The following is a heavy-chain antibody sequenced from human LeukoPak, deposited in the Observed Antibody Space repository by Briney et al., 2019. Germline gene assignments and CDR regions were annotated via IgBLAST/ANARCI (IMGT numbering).Heavy chain of an antibody. V-gene: IGHV4-59*01. D-gene: IGHD3-9*01. CDR1: GGSISSYY. Sequence: SETLSPTCTVSGGSISSYYWSWIRQPPGKGLEWIGYIYYSGSTNYNPSLKSRVTISVDTSKNQFSLKLSSVTAADTAVYYCARENSWLIDYWGQGTLVTVSS. CDR3: ARENSWLIDY. J-gene: IGHJ4*02. CDR2: IYYSGST.